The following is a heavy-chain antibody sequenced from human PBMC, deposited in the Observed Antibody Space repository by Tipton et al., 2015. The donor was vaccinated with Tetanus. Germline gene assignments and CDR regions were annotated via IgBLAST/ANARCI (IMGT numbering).Heavy chain of an antibody. CDR2: IHTGGNT. CDR1: GFSVSSNY. V-gene: IGHV3-53*01. D-gene: IGHD6-6*01. CDR3: AKDYSSSSWTWSRRYFDL. Sequence: SLRLSCAISGFSVSSNYLTWVRQAPGKGLEWVSVIHTGGNTYYADSVKGRFTISRDSSESTLYLQMNSLRPEDTAVYFCAKDYSSSSWTWSRRYFDLWGRGTLVAVSS. J-gene: IGHJ2*01.